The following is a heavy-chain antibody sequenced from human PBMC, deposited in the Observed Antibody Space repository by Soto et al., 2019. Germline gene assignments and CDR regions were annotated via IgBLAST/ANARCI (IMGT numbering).Heavy chain of an antibody. V-gene: IGHV3-30-3*01. J-gene: IGHJ3*02. Sequence: QVPLVESGGGGVQPGRSLRLSCAASGFTFSSYAMNWVRQAPGKGLEWVAVISYDGSSKYFADSVKGRFTISRDNSKNTVYLLMNSLRAEDTAVYYCARSIVVVLKSAFDIWGQGTMVTVSS. CDR2: ISYDGSSK. CDR1: GFTFSSYA. D-gene: IGHD2-15*01. CDR3: ARSIVVVLKSAFDI.